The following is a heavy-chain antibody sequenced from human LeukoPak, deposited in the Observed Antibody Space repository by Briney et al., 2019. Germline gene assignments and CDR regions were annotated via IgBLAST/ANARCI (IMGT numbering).Heavy chain of an antibody. J-gene: IGHJ4*02. CDR2: IYYSART. D-gene: IGHD6-6*01. CDR3: ARVGYSSSIDY. V-gene: IGHV4-39*07. Sequence: SETLSLTCTVSGGSISSSNYYCGWILQPPGMGLECIGSIYYSARTYYNPSLKSRVTISVDTSKNQFSLKLSSVTAADTAVYYCARVGYSSSIDYWGQGTLVTVSS. CDR1: GGSISSSNYY.